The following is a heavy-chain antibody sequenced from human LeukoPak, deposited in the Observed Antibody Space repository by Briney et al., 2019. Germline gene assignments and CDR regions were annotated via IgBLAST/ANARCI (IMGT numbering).Heavy chain of an antibody. Sequence: GGPLRLSCAASGLIFDTYGMHWVRQAPAKWLAGVAVIWYDGGKKYYADSVKGRFTISRDNSKNTLYLQMNSLRADDTAVYYCARGYCSETACDLDYWGQGTLDTVSS. J-gene: IGHJ4*02. V-gene: IGHV3-33*01. CDR2: IWYDGGKK. CDR3: ARGYCSETACDLDY. D-gene: IGHD2-15*01. CDR1: GLIFDTYG.